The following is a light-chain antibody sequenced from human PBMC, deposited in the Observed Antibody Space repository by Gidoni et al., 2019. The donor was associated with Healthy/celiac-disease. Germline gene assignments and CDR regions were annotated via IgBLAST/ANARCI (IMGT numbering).Light chain of an antibody. Sequence: SYELTQPPSVSVSPGQTASITCSGDKLGDTYARWYPQKPGQSPVLVIYQDSKRPSGIPERFSGSNSGNTATLTISGTQAMDEADYYCQAWDSSTAVVFGGGTKLTV. CDR3: QAWDSSTAVV. J-gene: IGLJ2*01. CDR2: QDS. V-gene: IGLV3-1*01. CDR1: KLGDTY.